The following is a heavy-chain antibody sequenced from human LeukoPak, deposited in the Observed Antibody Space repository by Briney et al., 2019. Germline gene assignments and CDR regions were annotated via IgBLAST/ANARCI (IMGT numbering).Heavy chain of an antibody. V-gene: IGHV3-23*01. CDR1: GFTFSTYA. Sequence: GGSLRLFCAASGFTFSTYAMSWVRQAPGRGLEWFLIIRCSSISTYYADSVKGRFTISRDTSKNTVYIQMNSLRAEDTAIYYCAKDLYGDYGGIDYWGQGTLVTVSS. D-gene: IGHD4-17*01. CDR3: AKDLYGDYGGIDY. CDR2: IRCSSIST. J-gene: IGHJ4*02.